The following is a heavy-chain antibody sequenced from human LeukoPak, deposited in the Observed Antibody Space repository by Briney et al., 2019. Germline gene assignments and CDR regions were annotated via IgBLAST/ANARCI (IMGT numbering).Heavy chain of an antibody. J-gene: IGHJ4*02. D-gene: IGHD5-24*01. V-gene: IGHV1-8*01. CDR3: ARRNTIMVAGLDY. CDR1: GYTFTSYD. CDR2: MNPNSGNT. Sequence: GASVKVSCKASGYTFTSYDIHWVRQATGQGLEWMGWMNPNSGNTGYAQKFQGRVTMTRNTSISTAFMELSSLRSEDTAVYYCARRNTIMVAGLDYWGQGTLVTVSS.